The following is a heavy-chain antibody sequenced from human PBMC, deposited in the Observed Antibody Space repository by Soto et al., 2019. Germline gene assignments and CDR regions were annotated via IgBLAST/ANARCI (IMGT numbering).Heavy chain of an antibody. J-gene: IGHJ6*02. V-gene: IGHV5-51*01. CDR3: ARIPHSTTRYYDYPSGLDV. CDR2: IYPADSDT. CDR1: SLG. Sequence: SLGSRRVSQIPGKGLEWMGSIYPADSDTRYSPSFQGQVTISADKYIRTAYLEWSSLKASDSGVYYCARIPHSTTRYYDYPSGLDVCAQAPIVTVYS. D-gene: IGHD6-13*01.